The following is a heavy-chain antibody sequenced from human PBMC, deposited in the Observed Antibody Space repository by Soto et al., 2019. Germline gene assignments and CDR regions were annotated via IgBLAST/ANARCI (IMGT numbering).Heavy chain of an antibody. CDR3: ARDGVAPPNGAAAGSEYFQH. V-gene: IGHV3-66*01. CDR2: IYSGGST. J-gene: IGHJ1*01. Sequence: GGSLRLSCAASGFTVSSNYMSWVRQAPGKGLEWVSVIYSGGSTYYADSVKGRFTISRDNSKNTLYLQMNSLRAEDTAVYYCARDGVAPPNGAAAGSEYFQHWGQGTLVTVSS. D-gene: IGHD6-13*01. CDR1: GFTVSSNY.